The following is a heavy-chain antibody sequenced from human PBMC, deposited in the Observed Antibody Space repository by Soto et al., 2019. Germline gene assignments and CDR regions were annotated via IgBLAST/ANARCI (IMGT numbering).Heavy chain of an antibody. J-gene: IGHJ4*02. CDR3: ATDTGDIEVVPATT. CDR2: TSPSSTYI. CDR1: GLNFEKCS. V-gene: IGHV3-21*04. D-gene: IGHD2-15*01. Sequence: GGSLRLSCAASGLNFEKCSMNWVRQPPGKGPEWLASTSPSSTYIRYADSVKGRFTISRDNARNSLSLQMMILRADDTAIYYCATDTGDIEVVPATTWGQGTLVTVSS.